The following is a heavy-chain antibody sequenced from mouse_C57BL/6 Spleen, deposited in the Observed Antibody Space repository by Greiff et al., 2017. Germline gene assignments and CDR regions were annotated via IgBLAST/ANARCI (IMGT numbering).Heavy chain of an antibody. V-gene: IGHV1-69*01. Sequence: VQLQQPGAELVMPGASVKLSCKASGYTFTSYWMHWVKQRPGQGLEWIGEIDPSDSYTNYNQKFKGKSTLTVDKSSSTAYMQLSSLTSEDSAVYYCARLDYCNSYYYAMDYWGQGTSVTVSS. CDR2: IDPSDSYT. J-gene: IGHJ4*01. CDR3: ARLDYCNSYYYAMDY. D-gene: IGHD2-1*01. CDR1: GYTFTSYW.